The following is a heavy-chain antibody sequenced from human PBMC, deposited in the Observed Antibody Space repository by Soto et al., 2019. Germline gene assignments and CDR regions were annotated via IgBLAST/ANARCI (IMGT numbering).Heavy chain of an antibody. V-gene: IGHV3-74*01. Sequence: HPXGSLRLSLAASGFIFKMYCVHWVRQSPGKGRVWISRIYNDGTYSYYADSVRGRFTMSRDNVNDTLYLQTNSLRAEDTAVYYCAREGLDIVVVVAATHLTPFDDWGQGTLVTVSS. CDR1: GFIFKMYC. CDR3: AREGLDIVVVVAATHLTPFDD. D-gene: IGHD2-15*01. J-gene: IGHJ4*02. CDR2: IYNDGTYS.